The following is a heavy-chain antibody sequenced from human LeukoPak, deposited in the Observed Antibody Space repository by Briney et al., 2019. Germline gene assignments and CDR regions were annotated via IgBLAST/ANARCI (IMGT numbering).Heavy chain of an antibody. CDR3: ARDSTDTAMDDAFDI. CDR2: FDPEDGET. CDR1: GYTLTELS. V-gene: IGHV1-24*01. D-gene: IGHD5-18*01. Sequence: GASVKVCCKVSGYTLTELSMHWVRPAPGKGLEWMRGFDPEDGETIYAQKFQGRVTMTEDTSTDTAYMELSSLRSEDTAVYYCARDSTDTAMDDAFDIWGQGTMVTVSS. J-gene: IGHJ3*02.